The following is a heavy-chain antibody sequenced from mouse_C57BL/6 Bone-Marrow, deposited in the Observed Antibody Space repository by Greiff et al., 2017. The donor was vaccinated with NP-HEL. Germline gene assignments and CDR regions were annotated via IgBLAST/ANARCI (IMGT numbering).Heavy chain of an antibody. D-gene: IGHD1-1*01. V-gene: IGHV5-4*03. J-gene: IGHJ2*01. CDR2: ISDGGSYT. CDR3: GGVDYGSSYED. Sequence: EVKLVESGGGLVKPGGSLKLSCAASGFTFSSYAMSWVRQTPEKRLEWVATISDGGSYTYYPDNVKGRFTISRDNAKNNLYLQMSHLKSEDTAMYYCGGVDYGSSYEDWGQGTTLTVAS. CDR1: GFTFSSYA.